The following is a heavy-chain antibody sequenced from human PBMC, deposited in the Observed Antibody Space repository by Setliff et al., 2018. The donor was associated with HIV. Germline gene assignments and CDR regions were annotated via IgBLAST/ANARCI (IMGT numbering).Heavy chain of an antibody. V-gene: IGHV3-74*01. CDR3: ARGRRDRSSGSCYGPYYMDV. J-gene: IGHJ6*03. CDR1: GFAFSTYW. D-gene: IGHD2-15*01. Sequence: AGGSLRLSCAASGFAFSTYWMHWVRQAPGKGLVWVSRINTDERYTLYADSVKGRFTISRDNAKSTLYLQMNSLRAEDTATYYCARGRRDRSSGSCYGPYYMDVWGKGTTVTVSS. CDR2: INTDERYT.